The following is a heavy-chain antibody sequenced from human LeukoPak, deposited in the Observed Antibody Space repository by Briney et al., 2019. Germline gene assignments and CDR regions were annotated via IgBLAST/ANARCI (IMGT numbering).Heavy chain of an antibody. CDR3: ARVVYSGYVSYYYYMDV. D-gene: IGHD5-12*01. CDR2: INPSGGST. Sequence: ASVKVSCKASGYTFTSYYMHWVRQAPGQGLEWMGIINPSGGSTSYAQKFQGRVTMTRDMSTSTVYMELSSLRSEDTAVYYCARVVYSGYVSYYYYMDVWGKGTTVTVSS. CDR1: GYTFTSYY. V-gene: IGHV1-46*01. J-gene: IGHJ6*03.